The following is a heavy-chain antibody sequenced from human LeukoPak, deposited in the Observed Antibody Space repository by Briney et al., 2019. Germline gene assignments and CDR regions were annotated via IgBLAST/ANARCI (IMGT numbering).Heavy chain of an antibody. J-gene: IGHJ4*02. CDR3: ARVGCLSGYCPTDF. Sequence: ETLSLTCGVSGGSIRSTNWWSWVRQAPGKGLEWVSAISSSGNYIYYADSVKGRFTISRDNAKNSLFLQMISLRAEDSAVYYCARVGCLSGYCPTDFWGQGTLVTVSS. V-gene: IGHV3-21*01. CDR1: GGSIRSTN. D-gene: IGHD3-22*01. CDR2: ISSSGNYI.